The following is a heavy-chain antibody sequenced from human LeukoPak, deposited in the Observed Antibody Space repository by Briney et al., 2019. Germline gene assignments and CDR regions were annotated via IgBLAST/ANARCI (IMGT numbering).Heavy chain of an antibody. CDR2: IIPIFGTA. CDR1: GGTFSSYA. J-gene: IGHJ6*03. V-gene: IGHV1-69*05. Sequence: EASVKVSCKASGGTFSSYAISWVRQAPGQGLEWMGGIIPIFGTANYAQKFQGRVTITTDESTSTAYMELSSLRSEDTAVYYCARDSGLQVVPAAGGDYYYYYMDVWGKGTTVTVSS. CDR3: ARDSGLQVVPAAGGDYYYYYMDV. D-gene: IGHD2-2*01.